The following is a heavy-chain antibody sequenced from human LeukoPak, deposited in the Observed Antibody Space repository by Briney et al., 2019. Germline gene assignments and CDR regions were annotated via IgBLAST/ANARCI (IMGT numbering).Heavy chain of an antibody. CDR3: ARVSSAGYSSSWFFRPRDYYYYMDV. CDR2: MNPNSGNT. J-gene: IGHJ6*03. CDR1: GYTFTSYD. D-gene: IGHD6-13*01. Sequence: GASVKVSCKASGYTFTSYDINWVRQATGQGLEWMGWMNPNSGNTRYAQKFQGRVTITRNTSMSTAYMELSSLRSEDTAVYYCARVSSAGYSSSWFFRPRDYYYYMDVWGKGTTVTVSS. V-gene: IGHV1-8*03.